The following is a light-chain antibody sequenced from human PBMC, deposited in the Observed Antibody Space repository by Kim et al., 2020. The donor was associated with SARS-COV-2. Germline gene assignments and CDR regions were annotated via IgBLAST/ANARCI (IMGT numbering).Light chain of an antibody. V-gene: IGLV3-19*01. Sequence: AVVQTVRITAQGDSLRSYYASWYHQKPGQAPLRVLYEKNNRPSGIPDRFSGSSSGNTASLTITGAQAEDEADYYCNSRESGVNHVVFGGGTQLTVL. CDR1: SLRSYY. CDR3: NSRESGVNHVV. J-gene: IGLJ2*01. CDR2: EKN.